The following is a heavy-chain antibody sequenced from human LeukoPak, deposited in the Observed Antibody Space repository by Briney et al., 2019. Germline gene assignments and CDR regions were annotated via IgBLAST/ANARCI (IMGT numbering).Heavy chain of an antibody. CDR3: ASPGTAVAGTSFDY. CDR1: GGSFSGYY. V-gene: IGHV4-34*01. D-gene: IGHD6-19*01. Sequence: SETLSLTCAVYGGSFSGYYWSWIRQPPGKGLEWIGEINHSGSTNYNPSLRSRVTMSVDTSKNQFSLKLSSVTAADTAVYYCASPGTAVAGTSFDYWGQGTLVTVSS. CDR2: INHSGST. J-gene: IGHJ4*02.